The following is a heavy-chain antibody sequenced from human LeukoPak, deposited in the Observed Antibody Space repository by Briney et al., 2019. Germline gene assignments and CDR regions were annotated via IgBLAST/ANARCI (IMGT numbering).Heavy chain of an antibody. J-gene: IGHJ4*02. CDR1: GGSFSGYY. CDR3: AGRNTAMAPGVY. V-gene: IGHV4-34*01. D-gene: IGHD5-18*01. CDR2: INHSGST. Sequence: PSETLSLTCAVYGGSFSGYYWSWIRQPPGKGLEWIGEINHSGSTNYNPSLKSRVTISVDTSKNQFSLKLSSVTAADTAVYYRAGRNTAMAPGVYWGQGTLVTVSS.